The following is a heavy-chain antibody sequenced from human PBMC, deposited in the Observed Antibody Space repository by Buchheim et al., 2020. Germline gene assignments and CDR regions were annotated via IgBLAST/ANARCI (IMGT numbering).Heavy chain of an antibody. Sequence: EVHLVESGGGLVQPGGSLRLSCAASGFSFNSYYMYWVRQAPGKRLEWVADFSPDGSATYYLDSVKGRFTISRDNANNSLYLQMSSLMAEDTSVYFCAKGGLWSFDYWGQG. CDR1: GFSFNSYY. V-gene: IGHV3-7*01. CDR3: AKGGLWSFDY. J-gene: IGHJ4*02. CDR2: FSPDGSAT. D-gene: IGHD4/OR15-4a*01.